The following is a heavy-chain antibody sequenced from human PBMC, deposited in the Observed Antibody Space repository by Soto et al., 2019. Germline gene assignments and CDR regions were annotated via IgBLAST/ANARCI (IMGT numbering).Heavy chain of an antibody. J-gene: IGHJ6*03. V-gene: IGHV3-48*01. D-gene: IGHD3-3*01. CDR2: IVSGGSK. CDR1: GLTLSDYS. Sequence: DVQLVESGGGLVQPGGSLRLACGASGLTLSDYSLVWVRQAQGKGLEWVSHIVSGGSKDYTDSVRGRFTISRDDAKNSLYLQMSNLRVEDTAVYYCATARIRFMEWQSTGYQHYYYMDVWGKGTTVTVSS. CDR3: ATARIRFMEWQSTGYQHYYYMDV.